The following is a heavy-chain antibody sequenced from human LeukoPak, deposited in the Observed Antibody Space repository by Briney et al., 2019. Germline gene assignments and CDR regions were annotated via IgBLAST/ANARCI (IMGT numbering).Heavy chain of an antibody. D-gene: IGHD3-9*01. Sequence: PSETLSLTCTVSGGSISSSSYYWGWIRQPPGKGLEWIGSIYYSGSTYYNPSLKRRVTISVDTSKNQFSLKLSSVTAADTAVYYCARTLPGYYDMLFDPWGQGTLVPVSS. CDR2: IYYSGST. CDR1: GGSISSSSYY. CDR3: ARTLPGYYDMLFDP. J-gene: IGHJ5*02. V-gene: IGHV4-39*01.